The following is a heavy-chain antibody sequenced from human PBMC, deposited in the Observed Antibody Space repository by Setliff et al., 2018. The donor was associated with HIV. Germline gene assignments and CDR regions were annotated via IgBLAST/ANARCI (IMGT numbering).Heavy chain of an antibody. CDR3: AAQGVL. CDR2: IRSKAYGGTS. J-gene: IGHJ4*02. CDR1: GFTFGDYA. Sequence: GGSLRLSCAASGFTFGDYAITWVRQAPGRGLEWVAFIRSKAYGGTSDYAASVKGRFTISRDDSKSIAYLRMNSLRVEDTAVYFCAAQGVLWGQGTQVTVSS. V-gene: IGHV3-49*04.